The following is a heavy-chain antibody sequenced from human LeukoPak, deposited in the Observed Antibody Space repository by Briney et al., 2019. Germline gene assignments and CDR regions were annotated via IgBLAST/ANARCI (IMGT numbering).Heavy chain of an antibody. V-gene: IGHV4-39*07. CDR3: ARSGTYYYDSSGYYYFDY. D-gene: IGHD3-22*01. CDR1: GGSISSSSYY. J-gene: IGHJ4*02. Sequence: SETLSLTCTVSGGSISSSSYYWGWIRQPPGKGLEWIGSMYYSGAAYFNPSLKSRVTISVDTSKNQFSLKLSSVTAADTAVYYCARSGTYYYDSSGYYYFDYWGQGTLVTVSS. CDR2: MYYSGAA.